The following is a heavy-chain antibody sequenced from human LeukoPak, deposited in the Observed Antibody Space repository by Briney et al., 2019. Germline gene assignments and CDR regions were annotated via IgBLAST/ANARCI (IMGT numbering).Heavy chain of an antibody. J-gene: IGHJ4*02. D-gene: IGHD5-18*01. CDR2: IYTSGST. Sequence: PSQTLSLTCTVSGGSISSGYYYWSWIRQPAGKGPEWIGRIYTSGSTYYNPSLKSRVTISVDTSKSQFSLKLSSVTAADTAVYYCARDRYSYGYGYFDYWGQGTLVTVSS. CDR1: GGSISSGYYY. CDR3: ARDRYSYGYGYFDY. V-gene: IGHV4-61*02.